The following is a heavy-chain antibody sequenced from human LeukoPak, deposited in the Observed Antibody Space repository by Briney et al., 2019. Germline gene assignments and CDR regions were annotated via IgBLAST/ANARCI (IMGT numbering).Heavy chain of an antibody. D-gene: IGHD2-2*01. CDR3: ARCLGYCSSTSCYD. CDR2: MSFDGSNK. J-gene: IGHJ4*02. V-gene: IGHV3-30-3*01. CDR1: GFIINTYA. Sequence: GGSLRLSCAASGFIINTYAIHWVRQAPGKGLEWVAVMSFDGSNKNYEDSVKGRFTISRDNSKNTLYLQMNSLRAEDTAVYYCARCLGYCSSTSCYDWGQGTLVTVSS.